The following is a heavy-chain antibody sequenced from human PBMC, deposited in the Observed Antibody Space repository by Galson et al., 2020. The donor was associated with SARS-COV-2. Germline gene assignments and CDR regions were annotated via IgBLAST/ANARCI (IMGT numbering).Heavy chain of an antibody. CDR3: RGWLVNFDY. Sequence: GESLKISCAASGFTFSSYAMHWVRQAPGKGLEWVAVISYDGSNKYYADSVKGRFTISRDTSKNTLYLQMNSLRAEDTAVYYCRGWLVNFDYWGQGTLVTVSS. D-gene: IGHD5-12*01. CDR2: ISYDGSNK. V-gene: IGHV3-30*04. CDR1: GFTFSSYA. J-gene: IGHJ4*02.